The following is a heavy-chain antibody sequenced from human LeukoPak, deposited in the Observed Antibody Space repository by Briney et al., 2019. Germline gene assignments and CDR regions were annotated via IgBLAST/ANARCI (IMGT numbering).Heavy chain of an antibody. D-gene: IGHD2-2*01. CDR3: ARQGAIPFDY. Sequence: SETLSLTCAVYGGSFSGYYWSWIRQPPGKGLEWIGYIYYSGSTNYNPSLKSRVTISVDTSKNQFSLKLSSVTAADTAVYYCARQGAIPFDYWGQGTLVTVSS. CDR1: GGSFSGYY. J-gene: IGHJ4*02. V-gene: IGHV4-59*08. CDR2: IYYSGST.